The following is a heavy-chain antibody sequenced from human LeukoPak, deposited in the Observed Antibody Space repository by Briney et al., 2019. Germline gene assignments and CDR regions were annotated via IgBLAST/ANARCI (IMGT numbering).Heavy chain of an antibody. CDR1: GGSISSSGYY. D-gene: IGHD5-12*01. J-gene: IGHJ3*02. CDR3: ARHSRSGYGDYESAFDI. Sequence: KTSETLSLTCIVPGGSISSSGYYWDWIRQPPGKGLEWIGNFYYTGSTYYNPSLKSRITISVDTSKNQFSLKLRSVTAADTAVYYCARHSRSGYGDYESAFDIWGQGTMVTVSS. CDR2: FYYTGST. V-gene: IGHV4-39*01.